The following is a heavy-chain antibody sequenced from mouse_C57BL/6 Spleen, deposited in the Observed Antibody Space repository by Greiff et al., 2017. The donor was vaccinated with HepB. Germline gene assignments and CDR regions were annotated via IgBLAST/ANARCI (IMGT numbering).Heavy chain of an antibody. D-gene: IGHD1-1*01. V-gene: IGHV1-53*01. J-gene: IGHJ2*01. Sequence: QVQLQQPGTELVKPGASVKLSCKASGYTFTSYWMHWVKQRPGQGLEWIGNINPSNGGTNYNEKFKSKATLTVDKPSSTAYMQLSSLTSEDSAVYYCAIYGSSSLFYFDYWGQGTTLTVSS. CDR3: AIYGSSSLFYFDY. CDR2: INPSNGGT. CDR1: GYTFTSYW.